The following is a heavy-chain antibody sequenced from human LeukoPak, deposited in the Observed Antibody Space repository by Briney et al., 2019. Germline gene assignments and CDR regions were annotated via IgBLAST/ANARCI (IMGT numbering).Heavy chain of an antibody. J-gene: IGHJ5*02. V-gene: IGHV4-59*08. CDR3: ARRMYYYDSSGYGGYWLDP. CDR2: IYYSGST. Sequence: PSGTLSLTCTVSGGSISSYYWSWLRQPPGKGLEWIGYIYYSGSTNYNPSLKSRVTISVDTSKNQFSLKLSSVTAADTAVYYCARRMYYYDSSGYGGYWLDPWGQGTLVTVSS. CDR1: GGSISSYY. D-gene: IGHD3-22*01.